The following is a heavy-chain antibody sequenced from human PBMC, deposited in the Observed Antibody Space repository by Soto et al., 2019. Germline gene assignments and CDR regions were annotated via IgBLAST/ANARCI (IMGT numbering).Heavy chain of an antibody. D-gene: IGHD2-15*01. CDR3: ARGSVVAATLFDY. CDR1: GGSISSGGYY. CDR2: IYYSGSP. J-gene: IGHJ4*02. V-gene: IGHV4-31*03. Sequence: QVQLQESGPGLVKPSQTLSLTCTVSGGSISSGGYYWSWIRQHPGKGLEWIGYIYYSGSPYYNPSLKSRVTISVDTSKIQFSLKLSSVTAADTAVYYCARGSVVAATLFDYWGQGTLVTVSS.